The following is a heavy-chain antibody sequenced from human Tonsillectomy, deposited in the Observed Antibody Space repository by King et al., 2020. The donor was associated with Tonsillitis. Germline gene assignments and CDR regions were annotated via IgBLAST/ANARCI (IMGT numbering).Heavy chain of an antibody. Sequence: VQLVESGGGLVQPGGSLRLSCAASGFTFSSYAMSWVRQAPGRGLVWVSGISNSGGNKYYADSVKGRFTISRDNSKNTLFLQMNSLRAGDTAAYYCAKDGHSSGWYYFDYWGQGTLVTVSS. J-gene: IGHJ4*02. V-gene: IGHV3-23*04. CDR1: GFTFSSYA. D-gene: IGHD6-19*01. CDR3: AKDGHSSGWYYFDY. CDR2: ISNSGGNK.